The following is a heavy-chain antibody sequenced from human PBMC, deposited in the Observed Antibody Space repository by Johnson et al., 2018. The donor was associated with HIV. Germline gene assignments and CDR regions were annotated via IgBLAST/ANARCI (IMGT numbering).Heavy chain of an antibody. Sequence: VQLVESGGGVVQPGRSLRLSCVASGFTFSDHYMSWIRQAPGKGLEWVSYISSSGSTIYYADSVKGRFTISRDNAKNSLYLQMSSLRVEDTAVYYCATRDPTYRPGAFDIWGQGTTVTVSS. CDR3: ATRDPTYRPGAFDI. D-gene: IGHD1-14*01. CDR2: ISSSGSTI. CDR1: GFTFSDHY. V-gene: IGHV3-11*04. J-gene: IGHJ3*02.